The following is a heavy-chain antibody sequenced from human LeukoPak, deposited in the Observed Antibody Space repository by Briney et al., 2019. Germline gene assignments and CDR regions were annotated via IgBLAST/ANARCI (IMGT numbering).Heavy chain of an antibody. D-gene: IGHD3-22*01. Sequence: SQTLSLTCTVSGGSISSGGYYWSWTHQHPGKGLEWIGYIYYSGSTYYNPSLKSRVTISVDTSKNQFSLKLSSVTAADTAVYYCASQPNYYDSSGYDYYYYGMDVWGQGTTVTVSS. CDR2: IYYSGST. CDR3: ASQPNYYDSSGYDYYYYGMDV. CDR1: GGSISSGGYY. J-gene: IGHJ6*02. V-gene: IGHV4-31*03.